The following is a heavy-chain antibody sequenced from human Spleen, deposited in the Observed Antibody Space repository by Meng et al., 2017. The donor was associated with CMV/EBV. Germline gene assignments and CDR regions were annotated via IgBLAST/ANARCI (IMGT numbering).Heavy chain of an antibody. D-gene: IGHD2-15*01. CDR3: AKDPASVVALTFDY. J-gene: IGHJ4*02. V-gene: IGHV3-23*01. Sequence: GESLKISCAASGFSFSGSAMNWVRQGPGKGLEWVSTISGSGGTTYYADSVKGRFTISRDNSENTLYLQMNSLRAGDTAIYYCAKDPASVVALTFDYWGQGTLVTVSS. CDR1: GFSFSGSA. CDR2: ISGSGGTT.